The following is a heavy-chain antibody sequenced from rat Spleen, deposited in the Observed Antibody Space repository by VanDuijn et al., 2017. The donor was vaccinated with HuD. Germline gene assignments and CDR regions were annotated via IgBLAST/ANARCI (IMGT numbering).Heavy chain of an antibody. Sequence: EVQLVESGGGLVQPGRSLKLSCAASGFTFSDYNMAWVRQAPKKGLEWVATIIYDGSRTYYRDSVKGRFTISRDNAKSTLYLQMDSLRSEDTATYYCATHSLMSRGNWFAYWGQGTLVTVSS. V-gene: IGHV5S10*01. CDR1: GFTFSDYN. D-gene: IGHD1-6*01. J-gene: IGHJ3*01. CDR3: ATHSLMSRGNWFAY. CDR2: IIYDGSRT.